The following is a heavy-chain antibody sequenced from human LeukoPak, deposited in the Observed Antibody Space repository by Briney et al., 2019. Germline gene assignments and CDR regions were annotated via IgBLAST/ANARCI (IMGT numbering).Heavy chain of an antibody. CDR1: GGSIRSAGYY. Sequence: SETLSLTCTVSGGSIRSAGYYWRWIRQHPGKGLEWIGYIYYSGISKYNPSLNSRVTISVDTSKNQFSLNLRSVTAADTAVYYCARAHVDDVEMVYAIRAFDIWGQGTVVTVSS. D-gene: IGHD2-8*01. V-gene: IGHV4-31*03. CDR2: IYYSGIS. CDR3: ARAHVDDVEMVYAIRAFDI. J-gene: IGHJ3*02.